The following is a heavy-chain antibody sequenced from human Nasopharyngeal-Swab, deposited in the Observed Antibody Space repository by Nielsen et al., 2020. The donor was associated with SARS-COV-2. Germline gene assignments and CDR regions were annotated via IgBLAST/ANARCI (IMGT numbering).Heavy chain of an antibody. V-gene: IGHV3-64D*06. CDR3: VKGSSSWYSDYYYMYV. CDR2: ISSKWGST. CDR1: GFTFSSEA. Sequence: GESLKISCSASGFTFSSEAMHWVRQAPGKGLEYVSAISSKWGSTYSADSVKGRFTISRDNSTNTLYLQMSSLRAEDTAVYYCVKGSSSWYSDYYYMYVLGKGTTVTVSS. D-gene: IGHD6-13*01. J-gene: IGHJ6*03.